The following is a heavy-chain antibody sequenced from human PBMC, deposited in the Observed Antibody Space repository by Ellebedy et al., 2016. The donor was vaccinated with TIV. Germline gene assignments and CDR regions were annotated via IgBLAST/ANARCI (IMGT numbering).Heavy chain of an antibody. J-gene: IGHJ4*02. Sequence: GESLKIPCAASGFTVSNTYMGWVRQAPGKGLDWVPVIYSGCSTYYADSVKGRFTISRDKSKNTLFLQMNSLRAEDTAVYYCGTPGGYVSGFGQWGQGTLVIVSS. D-gene: IGHD2-15*01. CDR3: GTPGGYVSGFGQ. V-gene: IGHV3-53*01. CDR1: GFTVSNTY. CDR2: IYSGCST.